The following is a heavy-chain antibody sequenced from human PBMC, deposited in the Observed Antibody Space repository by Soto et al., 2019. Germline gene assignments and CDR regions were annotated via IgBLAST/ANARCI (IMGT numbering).Heavy chain of an antibody. J-gene: IGHJ5*02. CDR1: GFSVSSNY. V-gene: IGHV3-53*01. CDR3: ARPHSAAFAWAAES. Sequence: EVRLVESGGGLIQPGGSLRLSCVVSGFSVSSNYMSWVRQAPGKGLEWVTVVSDVERANYADSVKGRFTVSRDISQRTVFLQMNSLRAEDTAVYYCARPHSAAFAWAAESWGQGTLVIGSS. CDR2: VSDVERA. D-gene: IGHD1-26*01.